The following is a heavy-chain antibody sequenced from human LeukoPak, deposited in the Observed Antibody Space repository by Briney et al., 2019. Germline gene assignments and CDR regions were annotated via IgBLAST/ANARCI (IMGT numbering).Heavy chain of an antibody. CDR2: TYSRSKWYY. V-gene: IGHV6-1*01. CDR3: ARDHWYDILSFDY. Sequence: SQTLSLTCAISGDSVSSKTATWNWIRQSPSRGLEWLGRTYSRSKWYYDYAMSVKGRVSISPDTSKNHFSLHLDSVTPEDTAVYYCARDHWYDILSFDYWGQGTVVTVSS. CDR1: GDSVSSKTAT. J-gene: IGHJ4*02. D-gene: IGHD1-14*01.